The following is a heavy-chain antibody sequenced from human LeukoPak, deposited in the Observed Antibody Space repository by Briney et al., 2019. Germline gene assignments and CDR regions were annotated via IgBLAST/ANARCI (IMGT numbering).Heavy chain of an antibody. CDR1: GGSISSYY. CDR3: ARENYYDSSGYYPYGIYFDY. J-gene: IGHJ4*02. D-gene: IGHD3-22*01. V-gene: IGHV4-59*01. Sequence: SETLSLTCTVSGGSISSYYWSWIRQPPGKGLEWIGYTYYSGSTNYNPSLKSRVTISVDTSKNQFSLKLSSVTAADTAVYYCARENYYDSSGYYPYGIYFDYWGQGTLVTVSS. CDR2: TYYSGST.